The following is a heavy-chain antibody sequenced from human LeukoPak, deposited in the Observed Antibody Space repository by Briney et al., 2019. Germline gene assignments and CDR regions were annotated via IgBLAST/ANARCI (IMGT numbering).Heavy chain of an antibody. CDR2: IYHSGST. Sequence: SETLPHHCAVSGYSISSGYYWGWIRQPPGKGLEWIGSIYHSGSTYYNPSLKSRVTISVDTSKNQFSLKLSSVTAADTAVYYCARVGRGYGSGSYQNLFDTWSQETLVTVSS. D-gene: IGHD3-10*01. CDR3: ARVGRGYGSGSYQNLFDT. J-gene: IGHJ5*02. CDR1: GYSISSGYY. V-gene: IGHV4-38-2*01.